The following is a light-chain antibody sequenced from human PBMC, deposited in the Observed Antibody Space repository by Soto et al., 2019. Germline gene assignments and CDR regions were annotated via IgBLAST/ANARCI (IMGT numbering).Light chain of an antibody. CDR3: SSDTSSTTNV. CDR1: SSDVGGYND. CDR2: DVS. V-gene: IGLV2-14*03. Sequence: QSALTQPASVSGSPGQSITISCTGTSSDVGGYNDVSWYQQHPGKAPKLLINDVSNRPSGISDRFSGSKSGNTASLTISGLQAEDEADYYCSSDTSSTTNVFGTGTKLTVL. J-gene: IGLJ1*01.